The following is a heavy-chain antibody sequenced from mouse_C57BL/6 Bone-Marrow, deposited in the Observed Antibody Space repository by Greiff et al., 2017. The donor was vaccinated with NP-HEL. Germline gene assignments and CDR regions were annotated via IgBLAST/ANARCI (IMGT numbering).Heavy chain of an antibody. V-gene: IGHV1-85*01. J-gene: IGHJ1*03. Sequence: VKLVESGPELVKPGASVKLSCKASGYTFTSYDINWVKQRPGQGLEWIGWIYPRDGSTKYNEKFKGKATLTVDTSSSTAYMELHSLTSEDSAVYFCARTYDGYHWYFDVWGTGTTVTVSS. CDR1: GYTFTSYD. CDR3: ARTYDGYHWYFDV. CDR2: IYPRDGST. D-gene: IGHD2-3*01.